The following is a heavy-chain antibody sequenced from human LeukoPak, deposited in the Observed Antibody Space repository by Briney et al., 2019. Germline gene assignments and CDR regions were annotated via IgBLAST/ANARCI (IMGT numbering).Heavy chain of an antibody. V-gene: IGHV3-23*01. CDR2: ISGSGGST. J-gene: IGHJ4*02. CDR1: GFTFSSYA. Sequence: GGSLRLSCAASGFTFSSYAMSWVRQAPGKGLEWVSAISGSGGSTYYADSVKGRFTISRDNSKNTLYLQMNSLRAEDTAVYYCAKDPYYYGSGSYPADYWGQGTLVTVSS. D-gene: IGHD3-10*01. CDR3: AKDPYYYGSGSYPADY.